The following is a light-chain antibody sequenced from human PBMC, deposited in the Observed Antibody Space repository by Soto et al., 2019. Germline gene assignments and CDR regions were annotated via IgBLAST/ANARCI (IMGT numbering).Light chain of an antibody. CDR1: QSISSN. CDR2: GAS. J-gene: IGKJ1*01. Sequence: EIVMTQSPVTLSVSPGERATLSCRASQSISSNLAWYQQKPGQAPRLLIYGASARATGIPARFSGSGSGTEFTLTISSRQSEDFAVYYCQQYNNWPGTFGQGTKVEIK. CDR3: QQYNNWPGT. V-gene: IGKV3-15*01.